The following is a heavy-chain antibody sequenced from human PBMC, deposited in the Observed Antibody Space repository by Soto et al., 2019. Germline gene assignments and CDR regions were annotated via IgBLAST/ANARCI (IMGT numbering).Heavy chain of an antibody. Sequence: GGSLRLSCAASGFSLSNYAMSWVRQAPGKGPEWVSTLSGGDYATYYADSVKGRFTISRDKSSNTLYLQMNSLRAEDTAVYYCAKTIFAVNFYYFYMDVWGKGTTVTVSS. CDR1: GFSLSNYA. CDR2: LSGGDYAT. CDR3: AKTIFAVNFYYFYMDV. J-gene: IGHJ6*03. V-gene: IGHV3-23*01. D-gene: IGHD3-3*01.